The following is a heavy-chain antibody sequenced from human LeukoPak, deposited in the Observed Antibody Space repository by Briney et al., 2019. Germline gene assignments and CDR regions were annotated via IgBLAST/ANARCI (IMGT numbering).Heavy chain of an antibody. CDR1: GGSISSYY. V-gene: IGHV4-59*08. CDR3: ASHGPSYY. J-gene: IGHJ4*02. CDR2: IYYSGST. Sequence: SETLSLTCTVSGGSISSYYWSWIRQPPGKGLEWIGYIYYSGSTYYNPSLKSRVTISVDTSKNQFSLKLSSVTAADTAVYYCASHGPSYYWGQGTLVTVSS.